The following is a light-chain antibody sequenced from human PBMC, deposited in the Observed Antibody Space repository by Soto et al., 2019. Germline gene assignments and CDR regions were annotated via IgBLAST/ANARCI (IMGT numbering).Light chain of an antibody. Sequence: QAVVTQEPSLTVSPGGTVTLTCGSSTGAVTSGHYPYWFQQRPGQAPKTLIYDANNKYPWTPARFSGSLFGGKATLTLSGAQPEDEAEYYCLLQFSEIRVFGGGTKVTVL. CDR3: LLQFSEIRV. CDR1: TGAVTSGHY. J-gene: IGLJ3*02. CDR2: DAN. V-gene: IGLV7-46*01.